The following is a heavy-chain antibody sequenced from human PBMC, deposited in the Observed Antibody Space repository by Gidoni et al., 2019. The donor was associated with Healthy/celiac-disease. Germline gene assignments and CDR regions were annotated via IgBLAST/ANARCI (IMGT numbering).Heavy chain of an antibody. J-gene: IGHJ6*02. V-gene: IGHV1-24*01. CDR3: ATAIQTAMVTNYYYYYGMDV. CDR1: GYTLTDLS. CDR2: FDTEDGET. D-gene: IGHD5-18*01. Sequence: QVQLVQSGAEVKKPGASVKVSCKVSGYTLTDLSMHWVRQAPGKGLEWLGGFDTEDGETIYAQKFQGRVTMTEDTSTDTAYMELSSLRSEDTAVYYCATAIQTAMVTNYYYYYGMDVWGQGTTVTVSS.